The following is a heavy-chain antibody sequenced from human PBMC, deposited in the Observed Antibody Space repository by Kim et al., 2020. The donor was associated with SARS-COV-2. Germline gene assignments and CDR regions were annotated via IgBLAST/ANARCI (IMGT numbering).Heavy chain of an antibody. Sequence: GGSLRLSCAGSGFAFSTYAMSWVRQAPGKGLEWVSTISANGVNTYYADSVKGRFTISRDNSKNTLYLQMNSLRAEDTAVYFCGKKVVGATVGGFDYWGQGTLVTVSS. D-gene: IGHD1-26*01. CDR3: GKKVVGATVGGFDY. CDR2: ISANGVNT. CDR1: GFAFSTYA. V-gene: IGHV3-23*01. J-gene: IGHJ4*02.